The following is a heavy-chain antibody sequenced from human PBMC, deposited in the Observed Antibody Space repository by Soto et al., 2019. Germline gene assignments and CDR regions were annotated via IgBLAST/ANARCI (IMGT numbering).Heavy chain of an antibody. J-gene: IGHJ4*02. V-gene: IGHV3-30-3*01. CDR1: GFTFSSYA. CDR2: ISNDGSNK. CDR3: ARVMHIVVVTANPLDY. Sequence: GGSLRLSCAASGFTFSSYAMHWVRQAPGKGLEWVAVISNDGSNKYYADSVKGRFTISRDNSKNTLYLQMNSLRAEDTAVYYCARVMHIVVVTANPLDYWGQGTLVTVSS. D-gene: IGHD2-21*02.